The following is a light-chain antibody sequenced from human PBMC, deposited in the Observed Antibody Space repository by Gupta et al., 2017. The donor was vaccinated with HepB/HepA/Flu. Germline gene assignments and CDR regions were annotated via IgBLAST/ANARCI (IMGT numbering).Light chain of an antibody. J-gene: IGKJ2*01. CDR1: QSVTSPS. V-gene: IGKV3-20*01. CDR3: QQFGSSYI. CDR2: DTS. Sequence: EIVVTQSPHTLSLSPGDRAPLSCTASQSVTSPSLAWYQQKPGQAPRLHMYDTSHRAAGIPDRFSGGGSGTDFTLTITRLEPEDFAVYYCQQFGSSYIFGQGTKLEIK.